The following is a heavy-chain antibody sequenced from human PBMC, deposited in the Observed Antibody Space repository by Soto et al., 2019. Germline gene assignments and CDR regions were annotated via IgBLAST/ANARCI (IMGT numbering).Heavy chain of an antibody. J-gene: IGHJ3*02. V-gene: IGHV1-2*04. Sequence: VSVKVSCKASGYTFTGYYMHWVRQAPGQGLEWMGWINPNSGGTNYAQKFQGWVTMTRDTSISTAYMELSRLRSDDTAVYYCARDQGTGDFSAFDIWGQGTMVTVSS. CDR2: INPNSGGT. D-gene: IGHD7-27*01. CDR1: GYTFTGYY. CDR3: ARDQGTGDFSAFDI.